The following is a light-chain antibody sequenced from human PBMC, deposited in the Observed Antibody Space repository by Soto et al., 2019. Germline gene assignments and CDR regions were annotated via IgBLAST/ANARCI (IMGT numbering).Light chain of an antibody. CDR2: DES. V-gene: IGKV3-15*01. CDR3: QQSGNWPPIT. J-gene: IGKJ5*01. CDR1: QSVSNN. Sequence: EIVMTQSPASLSVSPGERVTLSCRASQSVSNNLAWYQQKPGQAPRLLIYDESTRATDIPARFSGSGSGTEFTLTIGGLQSEDFAVYYCQQSGNWPPITFGQGTRLEIK.